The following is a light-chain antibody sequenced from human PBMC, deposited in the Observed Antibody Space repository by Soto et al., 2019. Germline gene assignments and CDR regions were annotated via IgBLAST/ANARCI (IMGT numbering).Light chain of an antibody. J-gene: IGLJ2*01. CDR1: SSDVGRYNF. V-gene: IGLV2-23*01. CDR3: CSYAGSVVI. CDR2: EDN. Sequence: QSALTQPASVSGSPGQSITISCTGTSSDVGRYNFVSWYQHHPGKAPKLMIFEDNKWPSGVSNHFSGSKSGNTASLTISGLQAEDEADYYCCSYAGSVVIFGGGTKLTVL.